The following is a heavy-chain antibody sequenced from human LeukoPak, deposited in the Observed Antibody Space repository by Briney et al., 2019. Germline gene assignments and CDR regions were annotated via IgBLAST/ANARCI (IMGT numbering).Heavy chain of an antibody. D-gene: IGHD5-18*01. J-gene: IGHJ4*02. V-gene: IGHV3-9*01. CDR1: GFSFGDYA. CDR3: AKETVMAPFPFDY. CDR2: VNWNSAYI. Sequence: GGSLRLSCAASGFSFGDYAMHWVRQAPGKGLEWVAGVNWNSAYIGYGDSMKGRVTIYRDNAKKSLYLQMNSLRVEDTAVYYCAKETVMAPFPFDYWGQGTLVTVSS.